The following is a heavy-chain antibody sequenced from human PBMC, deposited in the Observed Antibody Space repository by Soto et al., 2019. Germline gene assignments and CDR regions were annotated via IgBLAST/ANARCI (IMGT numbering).Heavy chain of an antibody. CDR3: ARVDTGSYAPFDY. V-gene: IGHV4-59*01. J-gene: IGHJ4*02. CDR1: GGSISSYS. Sequence: SDTLSLTCTVSGGSISSYSWSWIRQPPGKGLEWIGYIYYSGSTNYNPSLKSRVTISVDTSKNQFSLKLSSVTAADTAVYYCARVDTGSYAPFDYWGQGTLVTVS. D-gene: IGHD1-26*01. CDR2: IYYSGST.